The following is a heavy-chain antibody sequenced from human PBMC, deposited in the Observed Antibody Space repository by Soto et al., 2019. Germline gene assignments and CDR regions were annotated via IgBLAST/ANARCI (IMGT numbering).Heavy chain of an antibody. Sequence: GGSLRLSCAASGFTFSSYAMSWVRQAPGKALEWVSVIRSSGENTYYADSVKGRFTISRDDSKNTLFLQMSSLRAEDTALYYCFKGGGAVYRYFDYWGQGT. CDR1: GFTFSSYA. D-gene: IGHD3-16*01. V-gene: IGHV3-23*01. J-gene: IGHJ4*02. CDR3: FKGGGAVYRYFDY. CDR2: IRSSGENT.